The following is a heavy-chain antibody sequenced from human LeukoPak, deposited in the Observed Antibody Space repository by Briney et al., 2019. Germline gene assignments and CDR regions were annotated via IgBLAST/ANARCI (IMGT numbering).Heavy chain of an antibody. D-gene: IGHD3-16*02. CDR1: GGSFSGYY. Sequence: PSETLSLTCAVYGGSFSGYYWSWIRQTPGKGLEWIGEINHSGGTNYNPSLKSRVTISVDTSKNQFSLKLSSVTAADTAVYYCAAHGVYDYVWGSYRFDYWGQGTLVTVSS. J-gene: IGHJ4*02. V-gene: IGHV4-34*01. CDR2: INHSGGT. CDR3: AAHGVYDYVWGSYRFDY.